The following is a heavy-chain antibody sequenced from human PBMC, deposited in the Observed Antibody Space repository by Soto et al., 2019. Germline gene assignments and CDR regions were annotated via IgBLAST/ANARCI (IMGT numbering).Heavy chain of an antibody. CDR1: GFTFTNYA. D-gene: IGHD4-4*01. CDR2: ISYDGSNK. V-gene: IGHV3-30-3*01. CDR3: ARAPGDYTDLYFDY. J-gene: IGHJ4*02. Sequence: QVQLVESGGGVVQPGRSLRLSCAASGFTFTNYAMHWVRQAPGKGLEWVAVISYDGSNKYYADSVKGRFTISRDNSKNTLYLQMNSLRADDTAVYYWARAPGDYTDLYFDYWGQGTLVTVSS.